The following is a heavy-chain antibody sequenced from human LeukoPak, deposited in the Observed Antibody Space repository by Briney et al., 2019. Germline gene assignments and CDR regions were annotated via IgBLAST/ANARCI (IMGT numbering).Heavy chain of an antibody. D-gene: IGHD4-11*01. CDR2: IYYSGST. CDR3: ARPSINDPFDI. Sequence: SETLSLTCTVSGGSISSSSYYWGWIRQPPGKGLEWIGSIYYSGSTYYNLSLKSRVPISVDTSQNPFSLKLSSVTAADTVIYYCARPSINDPFDIWGQGTVVTVSS. J-gene: IGHJ3*02. CDR1: GGSISSSSYY. V-gene: IGHV4-39*01.